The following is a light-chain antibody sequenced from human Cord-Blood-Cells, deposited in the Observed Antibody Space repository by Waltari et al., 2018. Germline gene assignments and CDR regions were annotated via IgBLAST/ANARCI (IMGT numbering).Light chain of an antibody. CDR2: QDS. CDR1: KLGDKY. CDR3: QAWDSSNVV. Sequence: SYELTQPPSLSVSLGQTASITRSGDKLGDKYVCWYQQKQGQSPVLAIYQDSKRPSGIPERFSGSNSGNTATLTISGTQAMDEADYYCQAWDSSNVVFGGGTKLTVL. J-gene: IGLJ2*01. V-gene: IGLV3-1*01.